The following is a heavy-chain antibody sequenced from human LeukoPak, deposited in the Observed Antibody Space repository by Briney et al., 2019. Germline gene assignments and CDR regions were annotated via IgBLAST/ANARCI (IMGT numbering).Heavy chain of an antibody. Sequence: KPSETLSLTWAGYGGSFNGYYWSLIRQPPGKGLEWIGEVNHSGSTNYNQSLKSRVTISVDTSKNQFSLKLSSVTAADTAVYYCARGGLWVVRPVDYWGQGTLVTVSS. D-gene: IGHD3-10*01. CDR2: VNHSGST. J-gene: IGHJ4*02. CDR3: ARGGLWVVRPVDY. V-gene: IGHV4-34*01. CDR1: GGSFNGYY.